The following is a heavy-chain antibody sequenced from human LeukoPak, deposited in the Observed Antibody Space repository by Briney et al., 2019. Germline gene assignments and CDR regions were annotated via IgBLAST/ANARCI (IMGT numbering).Heavy chain of an antibody. CDR2: ISGSSGGT. V-gene: IGHV3-23*01. D-gene: IGHD4-11*01. Sequence: PGGSLRLSCAASGFTFSSYAMTWVRQAPGKGLEWVSVISGSSGGTYYADSVKGRFIISRDNFKNTVYLQLTRLRAEDTAVYYCAKEDDFGNHFDYWGQGTLVTVSS. CDR1: GFTFSSYA. J-gene: IGHJ4*02. CDR3: AKEDDFGNHFDY.